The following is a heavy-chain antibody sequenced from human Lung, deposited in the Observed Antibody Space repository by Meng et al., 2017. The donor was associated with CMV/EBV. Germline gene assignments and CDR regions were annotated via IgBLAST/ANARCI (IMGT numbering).Heavy chain of an antibody. J-gene: IGHJ4*02. CDR2: TYYRSKWYH. D-gene: IGHD4-23*01. V-gene: IGHV6-1*01. Sequence: VQLQQYGPGLVKPSQNRSLPCAISGDIVSRNSAAWHWIRQSPSRGLEWLGRTYYRSKWYHEYAVSVRSRITISPDTPKNQFSLQLNSMTPEDTAVYYCARGINGGCGDWGQGTLVTVSS. CDR3: ARGINGGCGD. CDR1: GDIVSRNSAA.